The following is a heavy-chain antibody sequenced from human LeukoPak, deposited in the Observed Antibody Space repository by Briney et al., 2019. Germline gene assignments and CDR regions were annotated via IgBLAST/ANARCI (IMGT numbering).Heavy chain of an antibody. Sequence: SETLSLTCTVSGYSISSGYYWGWIRQPPGKGLEWIGSIYHSGSTYYNPSLKSRVTISVDTSKNHFSLKLNSVTAADTAVYYCAKPSNYYGSATDAFDFWGQGTMVTVSS. CDR2: IYHSGST. CDR1: GYSISSGYY. J-gene: IGHJ3*01. CDR3: AKPSNYYGSATDAFDF. V-gene: IGHV4-38-2*02. D-gene: IGHD3-10*01.